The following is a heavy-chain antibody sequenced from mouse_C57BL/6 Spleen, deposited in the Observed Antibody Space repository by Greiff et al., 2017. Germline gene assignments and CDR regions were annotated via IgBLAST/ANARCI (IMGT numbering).Heavy chain of an antibody. CDR2: IYPGDGDT. Sequence: VQLQESGAELVKPGASVKISCKASGYAFSSYWLNWVKQRPGKGLEWIGKIYPGDGDTNYNGKFKGPATLTTDKSSSTAYMRLVSLTSEDSAVYVCARREGYAMDYWGQGTSVTVSS. CDR1: GYAFSSYW. CDR3: ARREGYAMDY. V-gene: IGHV1-80*01. J-gene: IGHJ4*01.